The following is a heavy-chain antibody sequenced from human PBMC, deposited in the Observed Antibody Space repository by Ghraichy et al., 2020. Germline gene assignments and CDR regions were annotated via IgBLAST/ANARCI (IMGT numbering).Heavy chain of an antibody. CDR2: IYYSGST. D-gene: IGHD5-12*01. Sequence: SETLSLTCTVSGGSISSSSYYWGWIRQPPGKGLEWIGSIYYSGSTYYNPSLKSRVTISVDTSKNQFSLKLSSVTAADTAVYYCARLKPPGYSGYETLVGHGMDVWGQGTTVTVSS. V-gene: IGHV4-39*01. J-gene: IGHJ6*02. CDR3: ARLKPPGYSGYETLVGHGMDV. CDR1: GGSISSSSYY.